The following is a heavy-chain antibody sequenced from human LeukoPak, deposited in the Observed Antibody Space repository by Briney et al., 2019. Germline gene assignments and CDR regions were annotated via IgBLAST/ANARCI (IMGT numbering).Heavy chain of an antibody. CDR3: ARAAIAAFGTDNWFDP. CDR1: GYTFTSYD. V-gene: IGHV1-8*01. D-gene: IGHD6-6*01. J-gene: IGHJ5*02. CDR2: MNPNSGNT. Sequence: GASVKVSCKASGYTFTSYDINWVRQATGQGLKWMGWMNPNSGNTGYAQKFQGRVTMTRNTSISTAYMELSSLRSEDTAVYYCARAAIAAFGTDNWFDPWGQGTLVTVSS.